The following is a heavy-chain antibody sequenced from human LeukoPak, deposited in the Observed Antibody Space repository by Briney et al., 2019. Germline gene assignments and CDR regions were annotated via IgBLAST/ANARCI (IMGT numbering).Heavy chain of an antibody. D-gene: IGHD1-14*01. CDR3: ARHTTLDP. CDR2: INLDGNEK. CDR1: GFTFSDYW. Sequence: GGSLRLSCAGSGFTFSDYWMSWVRQAPGKGLEWVANINLDGNEKHYVDSVKGQFTISRDNAKNSLFLHMNSLRAEDTAIYYCARHTTLDPWGQGALVTVSS. V-gene: IGHV3-7*01. J-gene: IGHJ5*02.